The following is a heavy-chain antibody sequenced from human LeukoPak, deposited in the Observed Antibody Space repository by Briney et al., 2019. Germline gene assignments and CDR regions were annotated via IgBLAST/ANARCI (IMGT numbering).Heavy chain of an antibody. CDR2: INPNSGGT. V-gene: IGHV1-2*02. J-gene: IGHJ6*02. D-gene: IGHD3-3*01. CDR1: GSTFTIYY. Sequence: GASVTVSCTASGSTFTIYYMHWVRQAPGQGLEWMGWINPNSGGTNYAQKFQGRVTMTRDTSISTDYMELSRLRSDDTAVYYCARDLYDFWSGYYSYYYYYGMDVWGQGTTVTVSS. CDR3: ARDLYDFWSGYYSYYYYYGMDV.